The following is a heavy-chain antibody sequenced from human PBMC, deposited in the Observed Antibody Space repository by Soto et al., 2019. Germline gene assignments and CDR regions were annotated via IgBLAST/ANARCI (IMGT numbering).Heavy chain of an antibody. J-gene: IGHJ4*02. CDR3: ARDAGPVEMATIGVDY. CDR1: GFTFSSYS. Sequence: PGGSLRLSCAASGFTFSSYSMNWVRQAPGKGLEWVSYISSSSSTIYYADSVKGRFTISRDNAKNSLYLQMNSLRDEDTAVYYCARDAGPVEMATIGVDYWGQGTLVTVSS. D-gene: IGHD5-12*01. CDR2: ISSSSSTI. V-gene: IGHV3-48*02.